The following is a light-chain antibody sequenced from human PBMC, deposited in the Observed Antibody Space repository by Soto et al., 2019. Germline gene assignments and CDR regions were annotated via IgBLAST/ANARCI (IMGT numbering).Light chain of an antibody. Sequence: DIQVTHAPSSLSASVVYRVTISFQASQNINNYLNWYQQKPGRAPKLLIYDASNLEAGVPSRFRGSGSGTDFTFTISRLQPEDIATYYCQQYENLPTFGQGTRLEIK. V-gene: IGKV1-33*01. J-gene: IGKJ5*01. CDR2: DAS. CDR3: QQYENLPT. CDR1: QNINNY.